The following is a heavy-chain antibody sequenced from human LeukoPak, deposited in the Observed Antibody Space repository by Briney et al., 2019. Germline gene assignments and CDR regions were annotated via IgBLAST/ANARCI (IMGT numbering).Heavy chain of an antibody. CDR3: ARRGYSYGDY. D-gene: IGHD5-18*01. CDR2: IYHSGST. CDR1: GYSISSGYY. V-gene: IGHV4-38-2*02. Sequence: SETLSLTCTVSGYSISSGYYWGWIRQPPGKGLEWIGSIYHSGSTYYNPSLKSRVTISVDTSKNQFSLKLSSVTAADTAVYYCARRGYSYGDYWGQGTLVTVSS. J-gene: IGHJ4*02.